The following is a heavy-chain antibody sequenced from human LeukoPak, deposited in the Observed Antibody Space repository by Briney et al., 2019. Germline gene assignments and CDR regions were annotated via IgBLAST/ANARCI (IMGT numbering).Heavy chain of an antibody. CDR1: GYTFTGYY. CDR2: INPNSGGT. Sequence: GASVKVSCKASGYTFTGYYMHWVRQPPGQGLEWMGWINPNSGGTNYAQKFQGRVTMTRDTSISTAYMELSRLRSDDTAVYYCARGSIVVVPAAINYYYGMDVWGQGTTVTVSS. J-gene: IGHJ6*02. D-gene: IGHD2-2*01. CDR3: ARGSIVVVPAAINYYYGMDV. V-gene: IGHV1-2*02.